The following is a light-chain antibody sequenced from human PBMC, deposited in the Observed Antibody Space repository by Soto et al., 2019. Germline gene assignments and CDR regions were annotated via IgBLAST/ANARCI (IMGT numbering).Light chain of an antibody. J-gene: IGLJ1*01. CDR2: SNN. CDR1: SSNIGRNA. Sequence: QSVLTQPPSASGTPGQRVTISCSGSSSNIGRNAVNWYQQLPGTAPKLLIFSNNERPSGVPDRFSGSKSGTSASLAISGLQSEDEADYYCQSYDNSLSATYVFGTGTQLTVL. V-gene: IGLV1-44*01. CDR3: QSYDNSLSATYV.